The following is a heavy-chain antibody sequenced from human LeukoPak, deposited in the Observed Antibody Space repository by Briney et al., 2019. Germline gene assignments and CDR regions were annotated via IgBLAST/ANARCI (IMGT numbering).Heavy chain of an antibody. V-gene: IGHV1-24*01. CDR3: ATGPPEGMDV. J-gene: IGHJ6*02. CDR1: GYTLTDLS. Sequence: ASVKVSCKASGYTLTDLSMHWVRQAPGKGLEWMGGFDPEDGETIYAQKFQGRVTMTEDTSTDTAYMELSSLRSEDTAVYYCATGPPEGMDVWGQGTTVTVSS. CDR2: FDPEDGET.